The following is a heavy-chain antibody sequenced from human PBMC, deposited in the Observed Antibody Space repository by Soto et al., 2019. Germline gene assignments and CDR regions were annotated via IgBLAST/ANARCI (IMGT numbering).Heavy chain of an antibody. J-gene: IGHJ4*02. Sequence: GGSLRLSCAASGFTFDDYAMHWVRQAPGKGLEWVSGISWNSGSIGYADSVKGRFTISRDNAKNSLYLQMNSLRAEDTALYYCAGARPEATTSLPQSYYFDYWGQGTLVTVSS. CDR2: ISWNSGSI. CDR3: AGARPEATTSLPQSYYFDY. CDR1: GFTFDDYA. D-gene: IGHD4-4*01. V-gene: IGHV3-9*01.